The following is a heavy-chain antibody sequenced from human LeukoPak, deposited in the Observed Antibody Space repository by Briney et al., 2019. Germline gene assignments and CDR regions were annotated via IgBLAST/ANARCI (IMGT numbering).Heavy chain of an antibody. D-gene: IGHD6-13*01. J-gene: IGHJ4*02. CDR1: GFKFSSYT. CDR3: ARGGSSRFDQ. CDR2: ISTSSNYI. V-gene: IGHV3-21*01. Sequence: GGSMRLSCAASGFKFSSYTLYWVRQASGKGLEWVSSISTSSNYIYYADSVKGRFTISRDNAKNSLYLQMNSLRAEDTAVYYCARGGSSRFDQWGQGTLITVSS.